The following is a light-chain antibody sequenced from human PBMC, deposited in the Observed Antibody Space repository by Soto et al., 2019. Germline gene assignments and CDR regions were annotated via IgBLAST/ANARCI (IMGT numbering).Light chain of an antibody. Sequence: EIVLTQSPATLSLSPGERATLSCRASQSVSSYLAWYQQKPGQAPRLLIYDAFNRATGIPARFSGSGSGPDFTLTMSSLVREDFAVYYCQQRSNWPLTFGGGSKVDIK. V-gene: IGKV3-11*01. CDR3: QQRSNWPLT. CDR1: QSVSSY. CDR2: DAF. J-gene: IGKJ4*01.